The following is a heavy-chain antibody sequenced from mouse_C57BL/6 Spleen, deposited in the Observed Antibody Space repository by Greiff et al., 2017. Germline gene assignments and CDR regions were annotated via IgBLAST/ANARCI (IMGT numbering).Heavy chain of an antibody. V-gene: IGHV1-82*01. CDR2: IYPGDGDT. Sequence: QVQLQQSGPELVKPGASVKISCKASGYAFSSSWMNWVKQRPGKGLEWIGRIYPGDGDTNYNGKFKGKATLTADKSSSTAYMQLSSLTSEDSAVYFCARDGYGNYEAMDYWGQGTSVTVSS. CDR1: GYAFSSSW. CDR3: ARDGYGNYEAMDY. J-gene: IGHJ4*01. D-gene: IGHD2-1*01.